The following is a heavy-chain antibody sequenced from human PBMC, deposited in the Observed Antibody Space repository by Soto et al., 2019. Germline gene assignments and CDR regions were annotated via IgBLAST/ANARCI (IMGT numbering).Heavy chain of an antibody. D-gene: IGHD5-12*01. J-gene: IGHJ4*02. V-gene: IGHV3-11*01. CDR3: ARDILSGYKILDY. CDR2: ISSSGSTI. Sequence: GGSLRLSCAASGFTFSDYYMSWIRQAPGKGLEWVSYISSSGSTIYYADSVKGRFTISRDNAKNSLYLQMNSLRAEDTAVYYCARDILSGYKILDYWGQGTLVTVSS. CDR1: GFTFSDYY.